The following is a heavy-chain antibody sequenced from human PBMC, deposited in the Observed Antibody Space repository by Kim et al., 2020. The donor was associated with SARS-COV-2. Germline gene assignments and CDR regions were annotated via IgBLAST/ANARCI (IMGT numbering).Heavy chain of an antibody. Sequence: GGSLRLSCAASGFTFSSYAMTWVRLVPGKGLEWVSTISASGANTYYGDSVEGRFTISRDNSNDTVYLQMNSLRVEDTATYYCAKDRLRVLGWSPGPLPYSVMHVWGHGTTVTVS. CDR2: ISASGANT. V-gene: IGHV3-23*01. CDR1: GFTFSSYA. J-gene: IGHJ6*02. D-gene: IGHD3-3*01. CDR3: AKDRLRVLGWSPGPLPYSVMHV.